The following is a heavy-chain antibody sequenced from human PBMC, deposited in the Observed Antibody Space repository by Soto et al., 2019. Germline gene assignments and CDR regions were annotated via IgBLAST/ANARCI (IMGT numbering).Heavy chain of an antibody. D-gene: IGHD5-12*01. V-gene: IGHV4-4*07. CDR2: IYTSGST. CDR1: GGSISSYY. Sequence: PSETLSLTCTVSGGSISSYYWSWIRQPAGKGLEWIGRIYTSGSTNYNPSLKSRVTMSVDTSKNQFSLQLSSVTAADTAVYYCARDVPRSGYDTHNWSDPSGQGTLVTV. J-gene: IGHJ5*02. CDR3: ARDVPRSGYDTHNWSDP.